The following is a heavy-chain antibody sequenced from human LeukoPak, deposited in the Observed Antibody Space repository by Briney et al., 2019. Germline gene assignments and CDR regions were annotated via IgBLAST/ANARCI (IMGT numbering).Heavy chain of an antibody. J-gene: IGHJ6*02. CDR2: VLGNGIP. CDR3: ARGRYYGMDV. Sequence: GRSLRLSRAASGFTLYSYAMSWVRQAPGEGLEWVSSVLGNGIPYYAGSVKGRSTISRDNSRNTLYLQMNSLRAEYTAVYYCARGRYYGMDVWGQGTTVTVSS. V-gene: IGHV3-23*01. D-gene: IGHD3-10*01. CDR1: GFTLYSYA.